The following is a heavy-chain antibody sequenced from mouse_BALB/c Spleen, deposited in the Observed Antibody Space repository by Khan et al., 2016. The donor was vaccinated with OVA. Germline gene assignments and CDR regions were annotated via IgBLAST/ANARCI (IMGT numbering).Heavy chain of an antibody. D-gene: IGHD1-1*01. V-gene: IGHV5-17*02. J-gene: IGHJ2*01. CDR2: ISSDSTTI. Sequence: EVQLVESGGGLVQPGGSRKLSCAASGFAFSSHGMHWVRQAPEKGLEWVAYISSDSTTIYYADTVKGRFTISRDNPKNTLFLQMTSLRSGDTAMYFCATSYFYGYYFDYWGQGTTRTVSS. CDR3: ATSYFYGYYFDY. CDR1: GFAFSSHG.